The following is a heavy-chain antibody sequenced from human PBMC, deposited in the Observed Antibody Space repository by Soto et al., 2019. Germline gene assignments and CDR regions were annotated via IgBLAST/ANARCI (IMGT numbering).Heavy chain of an antibody. D-gene: IGHD6-19*01. CDR3: AKVASGWSRVYFDY. V-gene: IGHV3-23*01. CDR1: GFSFSSYA. CDR2: ISGAGSGT. J-gene: IGHJ4*02. Sequence: EVQMLESGGGLAQPGGSLRLSCAASGFSFSSYAMSWVHQAPGKGLEWVSGISGAGSGTYYADSVKGRFTISRDNSKNTLYLQMNSLRAEDTAVYYCAKVASGWSRVYFDYWGQGTLVSVSP.